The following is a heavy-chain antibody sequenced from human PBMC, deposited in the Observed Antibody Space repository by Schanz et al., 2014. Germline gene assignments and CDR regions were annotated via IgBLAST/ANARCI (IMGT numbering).Heavy chain of an antibody. CDR2: MNPNSGNP. D-gene: IGHD6-6*01. Sequence: QILLVQPGPEVKKPGASVTVSCTASGYTLKNYGISWVRQAPGQGLEWLGWMNPNSGNPGFAQKFRGRVTMTRNTAMSTAYMDLRSLRSDDTAVYYCAREQSPYTNSSDVRYFDYWGQGSLVTVSS. V-gene: IGHV1-8*01. J-gene: IGHJ4*02. CDR3: AREQSPYTNSSDVRYFDY. CDR1: GYTLKNYG.